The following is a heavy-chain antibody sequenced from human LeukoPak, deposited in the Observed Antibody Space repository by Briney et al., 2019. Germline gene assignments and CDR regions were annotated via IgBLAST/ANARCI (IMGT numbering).Heavy chain of an antibody. CDR3: ATDQGGYGDHWYFDY. CDR2: FDPEDGET. J-gene: IGHJ4*02. CDR1: GYTLTELS. V-gene: IGHV1-24*01. Sequence: GASVKVSCKVSGYTLTELSMHWVRQAPGKGLESMGGFDPEDGETIYAQKFQGRVTMTEDTSTDTAYMELSSLRSEDTAVYYCATDQGGYGDHWYFDYWGQGTLVTVSS. D-gene: IGHD4-17*01.